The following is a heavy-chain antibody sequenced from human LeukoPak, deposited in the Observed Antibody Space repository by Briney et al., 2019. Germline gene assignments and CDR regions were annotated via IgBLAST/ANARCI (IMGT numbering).Heavy chain of an antibody. D-gene: IGHD3-10*01. CDR3: ARDREDYYGSGSYNLDC. J-gene: IGHJ4*02. V-gene: IGHV1-2*02. CDR2: INPNSGGT. Sequence: ASVKVSCKASGYTFTGYYMHWVRQAPGQGLEWMGWINPNSGGTNYAQKFQGRVTMTRDTSISTAYMELSRLRSDDTAVYYCARDREDYYGSGSYNLDCWGQGTLVTVSS. CDR1: GYTFTGYY.